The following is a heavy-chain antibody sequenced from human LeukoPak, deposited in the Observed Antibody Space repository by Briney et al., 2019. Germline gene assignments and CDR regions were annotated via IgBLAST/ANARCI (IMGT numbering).Heavy chain of an antibody. CDR1: GFTFSSYS. V-gene: IGHV3-21*01. CDR2: ISSSSSYI. Sequence: GGSLRLSCAASGFTFSSYSMNWVRQAPGKGLEWVSSISSSSSYIYYADSVKGRFTISRDNAKNSPYLQMNSLRAEDTAVYYCARDQLKTGSYFDYWGQGTLVTVSS. CDR3: ARDQLKTGSYFDY. J-gene: IGHJ4*02. D-gene: IGHD3-10*01.